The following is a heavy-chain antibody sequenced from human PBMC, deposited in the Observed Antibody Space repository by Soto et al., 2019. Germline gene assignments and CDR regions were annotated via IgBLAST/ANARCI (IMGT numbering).Heavy chain of an antibody. Sequence: GGSLRLSCAASGFTFSSYSMNWVRQAPGKGLEWVSYISSSSSTIYYADSVKGRFTISRDNAKNSLYLQMNSLRAEDTAVYYCARDPAEVVVAACQDFAFDIWGQGTMVTVSS. D-gene: IGHD2-15*01. CDR3: ARDPAEVVVAACQDFAFDI. V-gene: IGHV3-48*01. CDR1: GFTFSSYS. J-gene: IGHJ3*02. CDR2: ISSSSSTI.